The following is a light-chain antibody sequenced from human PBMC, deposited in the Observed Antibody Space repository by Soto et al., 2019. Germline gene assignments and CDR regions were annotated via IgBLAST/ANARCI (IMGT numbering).Light chain of an antibody. CDR2: DAS. CDR1: RSVSSS. CDR3: QQYGGSPRT. V-gene: IGKV3-20*01. J-gene: IGKJ1*01. Sequence: PGERATLSCRASRSVSSSLVWYQQKPGQAPRLLIYDASNRATGIPARFSGSGSGTDFTLTISKLEPEDFAVYHCQQYGGSPRTFGQGTKVDIK.